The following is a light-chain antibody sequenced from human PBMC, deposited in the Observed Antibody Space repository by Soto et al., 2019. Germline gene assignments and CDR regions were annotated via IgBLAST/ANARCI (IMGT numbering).Light chain of an antibody. Sequence: IQLTQSPCSLSASVGDRVSITCRASQDIGIYLAWYQQKPGKAPNLLIYAASSLQRGVPSRFSGSGSGTDFTLTIRSLQPEDFATYHCQQLSSYPVTFGQGTKVDIK. CDR2: AAS. V-gene: IGKV1-9*01. CDR1: QDIGIY. J-gene: IGKJ1*01. CDR3: QQLSSYPVT.